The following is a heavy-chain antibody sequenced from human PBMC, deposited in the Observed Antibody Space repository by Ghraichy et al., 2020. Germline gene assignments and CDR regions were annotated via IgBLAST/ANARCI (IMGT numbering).Heavy chain of an antibody. CDR2: ISGSAHGSAGTT. J-gene: IGHJ4*02. V-gene: IGHV3-48*02. CDR3: ARDYNYAVDH. CDR1: GFSFSDYS. Sequence: GESLNISCATSGFSFSDYSMNWVRQAPGKGLEWLARISGSAHGSAGTTLYGDSVKGRFTISRDDAKNSQFLQMTSLRDEDTAVYYCARDYNYAVDHWGQGTLVTVSS. D-gene: IGHD5-18*01.